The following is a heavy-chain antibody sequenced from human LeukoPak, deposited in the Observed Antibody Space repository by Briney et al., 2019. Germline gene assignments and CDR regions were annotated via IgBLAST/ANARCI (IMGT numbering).Heavy chain of an antibody. J-gene: IGHJ4*02. CDR1: GGSISSGGYY. CDR3: ARATYVYSSSWRLKGNFDY. CDR2: INHSGST. D-gene: IGHD6-13*01. Sequence: PSETLSLTCTVSGGSISSGGYYWSWIRQPPGKGLEWIGEINHSGSTNYNPSLKSRVTISVDTSKNQFSLKLSSVTAADTAVYYCARATYVYSSSWRLKGNFDYWGQGTLVTVSS. V-gene: IGHV4-39*07.